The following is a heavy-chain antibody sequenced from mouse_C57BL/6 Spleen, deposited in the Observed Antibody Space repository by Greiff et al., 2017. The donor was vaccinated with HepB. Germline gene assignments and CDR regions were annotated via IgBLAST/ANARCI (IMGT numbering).Heavy chain of an antibody. CDR2: FHPYNDDT. CDR1: GYTFTTYP. CDR3: ARSGDYDRGGYAMDY. D-gene: IGHD2-4*01. V-gene: IGHV1-47*01. J-gene: IGHJ4*01. Sequence: VQLKQSGAELVKPGASVKMSCKASGYTFTTYPIEWMKQNHGKSLEWIGNFHPYNDDTKYNEKFKGKATLTVEKSSSTVYLELSRLTSDDSAVYYCARSGDYDRGGYAMDYWGQGTSVTVSS.